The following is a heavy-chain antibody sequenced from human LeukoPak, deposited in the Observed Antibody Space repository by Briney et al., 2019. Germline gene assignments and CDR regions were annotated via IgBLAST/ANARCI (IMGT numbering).Heavy chain of an antibody. Sequence: QSGGSLRLSCAASGFTFSSYAMSWVRQAPGKGLEWVSAISGSGGSTYYADSVKGRFTISRDNSKNTLYLQMNSLRAEDTAVYYCAKDRSDFWSGYYAQFDYWGQGTLVTVSS. D-gene: IGHD3-3*01. CDR2: ISGSGGST. CDR1: GFTFSSYA. CDR3: AKDRSDFWSGYYAQFDY. V-gene: IGHV3-23*01. J-gene: IGHJ4*02.